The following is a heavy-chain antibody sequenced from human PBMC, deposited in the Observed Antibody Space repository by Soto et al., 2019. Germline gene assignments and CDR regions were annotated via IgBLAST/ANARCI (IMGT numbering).Heavy chain of an antibody. D-gene: IGHD1-26*01. CDR2: IYTGGST. J-gene: IGHJ4*02. V-gene: IGHV3-53*01. CDR3: ARDLDGSYPDF. Sequence: GSLRLSYAASGVTFSSNYMSGVRQAPGKGLEWVSVIYTGGSTFYADSVKGRFTMSRDNSKNTLYLQMNSLRAEDTAVYYCARDLDGSYPDFCGQGPLVTLS. CDR1: GVTFSSNY.